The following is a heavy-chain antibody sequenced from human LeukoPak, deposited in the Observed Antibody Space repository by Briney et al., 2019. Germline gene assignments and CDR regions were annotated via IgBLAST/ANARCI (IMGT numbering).Heavy chain of an antibody. V-gene: IGHV1-18*01. CDR1: GYTFTTYS. CDR3: ARGLFAPDT. CDR2: ISTYNGTT. Sequence: APVKVSCKASGYTFTTYSVNWVRQAPGQGLEWMGWISTYNGTTKYAHEFQDRVTMTTDTSTRTAYLELRSLRSDDTAVYYCARGLFAPDTWGQGTLVTVSS. J-gene: IGHJ5*02.